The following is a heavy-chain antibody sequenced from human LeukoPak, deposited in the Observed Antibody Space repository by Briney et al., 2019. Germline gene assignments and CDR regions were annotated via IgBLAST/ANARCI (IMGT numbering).Heavy chain of an antibody. D-gene: IGHD3-16*02. CDR2: IYTSGST. CDR3: ARDPAYDYVWGSYRPSDAFDI. V-gene: IGHV4-4*07. J-gene: IGHJ3*02. Sequence: PSETLSLTSTVSGGSISSYYWSWIRQPAGKGLEWIGRIYTSGSTNYNPSLKSRVTMSVDTSKNQFSLKLSSVTAADTAVYYCARDPAYDYVWGSYRPSDAFDIWGQGTMVTVSS. CDR1: GGSISSYY.